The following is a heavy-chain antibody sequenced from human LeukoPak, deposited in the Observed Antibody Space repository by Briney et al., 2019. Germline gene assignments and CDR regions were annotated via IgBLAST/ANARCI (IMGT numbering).Heavy chain of an antibody. D-gene: IGHD5-18*01. J-gene: IGHJ4*02. CDR1: GFTFSSYG. V-gene: IGHV3-33*06. CDR3: AKERGGGGYSYGQYYFDY. CDR2: IWYDGSNK. Sequence: DPGGSLRLSCAASGFTFSSYGMHWVRQAPGKGLEWEAVIWYDGSNKYYADSVKVRFTISRDNSKNTLYLQMNSLRAEDTAVYYCAKERGGGGYSYGQYYFDYWGQGTLVTVSS.